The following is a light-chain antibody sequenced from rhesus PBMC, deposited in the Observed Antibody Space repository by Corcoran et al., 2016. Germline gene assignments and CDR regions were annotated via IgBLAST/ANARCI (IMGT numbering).Light chain of an antibody. CDR3: QQPYSHPPT. CDR2: DSS. CDR1: QGISTY. V-gene: IGKV1-38*01. Sequence: DIQLTQSPSSLSASVGDRLTITCRASQGISTYLAWYQQKSGKAPNLLIYDSSILQSGVPSRFSGSGSGTAFHLTISSLQPADFASYSCQQPYSHPPTFGGGTKVEIK. J-gene: IGKJ4*01.